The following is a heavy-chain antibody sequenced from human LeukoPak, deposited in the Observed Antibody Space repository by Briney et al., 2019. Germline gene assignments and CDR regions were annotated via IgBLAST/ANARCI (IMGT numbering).Heavy chain of an antibody. CDR2: INPNSGGT. Sequence: ASVKVSCKASGYTFTSYGISWVRQAPGQGLEWMGWINPNSGGTNYAQKFQGRVTMTRDTSISTAYMELSRLTSDDTAVYYCARDGGFGDLEIDYWGQGTLVTVSS. V-gene: IGHV1-2*02. D-gene: IGHD3-10*01. J-gene: IGHJ4*02. CDR3: ARDGGFGDLEIDY. CDR1: GYTFTSYG.